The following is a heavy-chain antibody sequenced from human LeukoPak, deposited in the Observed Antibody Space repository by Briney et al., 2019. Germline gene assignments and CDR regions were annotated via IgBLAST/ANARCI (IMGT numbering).Heavy chain of an antibody. Sequence: ASVKVSCNASGYTFTSYAMHWVRQAPGQRLEWMGWINAGNGNTKYSQKFQGRVTITRDTSASTAYMELSSLRSEDTAVYYCARDIVVVPPDRGDYYYYGMDVWGQGTTVTVSS. D-gene: IGHD2-2*01. J-gene: IGHJ6*02. CDR3: ARDIVVVPPDRGDYYYYGMDV. V-gene: IGHV1-3*01. CDR2: INAGNGNT. CDR1: GYTFTSYA.